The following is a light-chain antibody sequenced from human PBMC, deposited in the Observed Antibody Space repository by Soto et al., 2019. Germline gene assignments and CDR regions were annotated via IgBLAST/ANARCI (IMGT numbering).Light chain of an antibody. CDR3: QQYNKWPLT. CDR2: GAS. CDR1: QSVGSS. Sequence: EVVMTQSPATLSVSPGERATLSCRASQSVGSSLAWYQQTPGQAPRVLIYGASTRATGIPARFSGSGSETEFTLTISSLQSEDVAVYYCQQYNKWPLTFGGGTKVEIK. V-gene: IGKV3-15*01. J-gene: IGKJ4*01.